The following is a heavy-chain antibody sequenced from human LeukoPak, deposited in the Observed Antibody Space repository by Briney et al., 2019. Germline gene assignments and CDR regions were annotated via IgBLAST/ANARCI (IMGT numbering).Heavy chain of an antibody. D-gene: IGHD1/OR15-1a*01. V-gene: IGHV3-7*01. CDR3: LVTTRNRGFDY. CDR1: GFTFSSYW. J-gene: IGHJ4*02. Sequence: GGPLRLSCAASGFTFSSYWMSWVRQAPGKGLEWVANIRQDGNVQNYVDSVKGRFTISRDNPKNSVYLQMSSLRAEDTAVYYCLVTTRNRGFDYWGQGTLVTVSS. CDR2: IRQDGNVQ.